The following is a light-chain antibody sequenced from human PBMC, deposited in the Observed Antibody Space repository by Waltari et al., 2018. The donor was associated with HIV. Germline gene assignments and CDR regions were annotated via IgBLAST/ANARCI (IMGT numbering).Light chain of an antibody. J-gene: IGLJ2*01. CDR2: ENE. CDR1: TPNIGSNH. Sequence: QSVLTQPPAMSAAPGHQVTLSCSGHTPNIGSNHVSWYRHPPRTAPKLLIFENEQRPDGVSDRFSATKVGASAALTITGLRSDDEGDYYCQTWDSGLNGVIFGGGTRLTVL. V-gene: IGLV1-51*02. CDR3: QTWDSGLNGVI.